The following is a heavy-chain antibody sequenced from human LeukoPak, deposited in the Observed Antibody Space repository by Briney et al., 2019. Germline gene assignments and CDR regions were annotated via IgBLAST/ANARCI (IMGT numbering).Heavy chain of an antibody. Sequence: SETLSLTCTVSGGSISSSNWWSWVRQPPGKGLEWIGSIYYSGSTYYNPSLKSRVTISVDTSKNQFSLKLSSVTAADTAVYYCAREGGSLPYYFDYWGQGTLVTVSS. V-gene: IGHV4-4*02. CDR3: AREGGSLPYYFDY. CDR1: GGSISSSNW. J-gene: IGHJ4*02. D-gene: IGHD1-26*01. CDR2: IYYSGST.